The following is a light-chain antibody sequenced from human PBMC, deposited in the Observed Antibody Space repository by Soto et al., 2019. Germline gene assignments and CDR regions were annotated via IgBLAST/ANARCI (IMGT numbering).Light chain of an antibody. CDR3: QQYNNWPPLT. V-gene: IGKV3-15*01. J-gene: IGKJ4*01. CDR2: AAS. Sequence: IVMTQSPATLSVSPGERVTLSCRASQSVSNNLAWYQQKPGQAPRLLIYAASTRATGLPARFSGSGSGTXXTLTISSLQSEDFAVYYCQQYNNWPPLTFGGGTKVEIK. CDR1: QSVSNN.